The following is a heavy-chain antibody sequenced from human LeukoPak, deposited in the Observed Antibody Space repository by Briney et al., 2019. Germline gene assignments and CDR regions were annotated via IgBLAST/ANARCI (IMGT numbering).Heavy chain of an antibody. D-gene: IGHD3-22*01. Sequence: PGGSLRLSCAASGFTFSNAWMSWVRQAPGKGLEWVGRIKSKTDGGTTDYAAPVKGRFTISRDDSKNTLYLQMNSLKTEDTAVYYCTTGPPRRITMIVVVITSYMDVWGKGTTVTVSS. CDR2: IKSKTDGGTT. V-gene: IGHV3-15*01. CDR1: GFTFSNAW. CDR3: TTGPPRRITMIVVVITSYMDV. J-gene: IGHJ6*03.